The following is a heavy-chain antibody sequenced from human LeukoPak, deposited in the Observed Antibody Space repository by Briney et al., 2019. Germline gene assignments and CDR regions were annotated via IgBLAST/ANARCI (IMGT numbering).Heavy chain of an antibody. Sequence: SQTLSLTCALSGDIVSSNSAAWHWSRQSPSRGLEWLERTYYRSKWYNDYAVSVKSRITINPDTSKNQFSLQLNSVTPEDTAVYYCARAAYCSSTSCYQYYFDYWGQGTLVTVSS. CDR3: ARAAYCSSTSCYQYYFDY. CDR2: TYYRSKWYN. D-gene: IGHD2-2*01. J-gene: IGHJ4*02. CDR1: GDIVSSNSAA. V-gene: IGHV6-1*01.